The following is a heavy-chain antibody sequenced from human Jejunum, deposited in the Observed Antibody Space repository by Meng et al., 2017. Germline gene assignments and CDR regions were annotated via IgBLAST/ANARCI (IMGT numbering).Heavy chain of an antibody. CDR1: GFTFTTYW. D-gene: IGHD1-14*01. V-gene: IGHV3-74*01. Sequence: GGSLRLSCAASGFTFTTYWMVWVRQAPGKGLVWVPGINADGSATTHADSVKGRFTISRDNAKNALNLRVNSLRAEDTAVYYCIRESRNAAVFDYWGQGTQVTVSS. CDR3: IRESRNAAVFDY. J-gene: IGHJ4*02. CDR2: INADGSAT.